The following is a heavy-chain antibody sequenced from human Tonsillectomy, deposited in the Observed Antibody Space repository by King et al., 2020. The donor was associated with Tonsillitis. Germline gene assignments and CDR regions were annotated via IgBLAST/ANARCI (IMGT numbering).Heavy chain of an antibody. CDR3: ARGATGPTY. CDR2: ILSDGSNK. D-gene: IGHD1/OR15-1a*01. CDR1: GFTFSTYG. V-gene: IGHV3-33*01. J-gene: IGHJ4*02. Sequence: VQLVESGGGVVQPGRSLRLSCAASGFTFSTYGMHWVCQAPGTGLQWVAVILSDGSNKYYADSVKGRLTISSDNSKNTLYLQMNSLRAEDTAVYYCARGATGPTYWGQGTLVTVSS.